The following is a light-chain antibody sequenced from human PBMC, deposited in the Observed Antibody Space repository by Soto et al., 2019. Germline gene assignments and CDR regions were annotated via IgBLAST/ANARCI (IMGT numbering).Light chain of an antibody. Sequence: EIVMTQSPATLSVSPGERATLSCRASPSVSSNLAWYQQKAGQAPRLLIYGASTRATGIPARFSGSGSGTEFTLTISILQSEDFAVYYCQQYNSWPPVYTFGQGIKLEIK. CDR3: QQYNSWPPVYT. V-gene: IGKV3-15*01. CDR1: PSVSSN. J-gene: IGKJ2*01. CDR2: GAS.